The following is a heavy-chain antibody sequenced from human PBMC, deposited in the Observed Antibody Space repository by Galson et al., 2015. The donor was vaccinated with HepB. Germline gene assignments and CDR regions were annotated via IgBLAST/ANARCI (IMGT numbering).Heavy chain of an antibody. J-gene: IGHJ4*02. CDR3: ARAHSDRWYGAY. CDR1: GFTFGSYT. CDR2: ISSAEIHK. D-gene: IGHD3-10*01. V-gene: IGHV3-30-3*01. Sequence: SLRLSCAASGFTFGSYTMHWVRQAPGKGLEWVALISSAEIHKIYADSVQVRFTIPRDTSMHTLYLEMNSLRAEDTAVYYCARAHSDRWYGAYWGQGTLVTVAS.